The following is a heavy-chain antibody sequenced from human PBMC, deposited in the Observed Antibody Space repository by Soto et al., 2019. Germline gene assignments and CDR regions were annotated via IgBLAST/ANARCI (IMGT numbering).Heavy chain of an antibody. Sequence: FYMTWIRQAPGKGLELVSYISPGGDIRNYVDSVKGRFTISRDNTNRLVYLHMNSLRAEDTAVYYCTRDPRITDFWGQGTLVTVSS. CDR2: ISPGGDIR. CDR3: TRDPRITDF. V-gene: IGHV3-11*01. CDR1: FY. J-gene: IGHJ4*02. D-gene: IGHD3-16*01.